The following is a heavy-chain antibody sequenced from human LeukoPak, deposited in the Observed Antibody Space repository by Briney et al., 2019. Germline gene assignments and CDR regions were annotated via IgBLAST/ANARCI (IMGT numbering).Heavy chain of an antibody. CDR2: INSDGSST. V-gene: IGHV3-74*01. J-gene: IGHJ4*02. CDR3: ARAGRGYYDSSGYYPFDY. Sequence: PGGSLRLSCAASGFTFSSYWMHWVRQAPGKGPVWVSRINSDGSSTSYADSVKGRFTISRDNAKNTLYLQMNSLRAEDTAVYYCARAGRGYYDSSGYYPFDYWGQGTLVTVSS. CDR1: GFTFSSYW. D-gene: IGHD3-22*01.